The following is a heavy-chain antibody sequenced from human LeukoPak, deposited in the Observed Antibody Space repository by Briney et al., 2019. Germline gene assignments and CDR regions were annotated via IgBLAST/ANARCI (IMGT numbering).Heavy chain of an antibody. CDR1: GASVTTHY. CDR2: FYYSGST. V-gene: IGHV4-59*08. Sequence: SETLSLTRTVSGASVTTHYWSWIRQPPGKGLEWIGSFYYSGSTNYSPSLNSRVTISLDTSKNQFSLRLSSVTAADTGVYFCARSISLLSYYMAVWGNGTTVIVSS. CDR3: ARSISLLSYYMAV. J-gene: IGHJ6*03. D-gene: IGHD3-16*02.